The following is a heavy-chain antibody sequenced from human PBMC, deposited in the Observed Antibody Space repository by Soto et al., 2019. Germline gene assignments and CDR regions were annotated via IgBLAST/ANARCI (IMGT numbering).Heavy chain of an antibody. J-gene: IGHJ6*02. CDR3: AKDQAPAVVVPAALNYYYYGMDV. V-gene: IGHV3-23*01. CDR2: ISGSGGST. CDR1: GFTFSSYA. Sequence: GSLRLSCAASGFTFSSYAMSWVRQAPGKGLEWVSAISGSGGSTYYADSVKGRFTIPRDNSKNTLYLQMNSLRAEDTAVYYCAKDQAPAVVVPAALNYYYYGMDVWGQGTTVTVSS. D-gene: IGHD2-2*01.